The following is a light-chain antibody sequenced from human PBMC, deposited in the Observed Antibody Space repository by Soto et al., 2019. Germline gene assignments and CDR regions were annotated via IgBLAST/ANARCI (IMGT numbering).Light chain of an antibody. CDR3: SSYTSSSTYV. CDR1: SSDVGGYNY. V-gene: IGLV2-14*01. CDR2: EVS. J-gene: IGLJ1*01. Sequence: QSMLTQPASVSGSPGQSITISCTGTSSDVGGYNYVSWNQQHPGKAPKLMIYEVSNRPSGVSNRFSGSKSGNTASLTISGLQAEDEADYYCSSYTSSSTYVFGTGTKVTVL.